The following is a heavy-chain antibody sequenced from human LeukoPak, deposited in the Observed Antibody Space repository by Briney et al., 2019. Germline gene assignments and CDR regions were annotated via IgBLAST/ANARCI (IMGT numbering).Heavy chain of an antibody. J-gene: IGHJ5*02. Sequence: PSETLSLTCIVSGGSISGYYWSWIRQPAGKGLEWIGHMDTSGHTNYNSSLMSRVTMSVDTSKNQFSLRLTSVTAADTAVYYCARHWSHSLGECGLSYWSDPWGQGTLVTVSS. CDR1: GGSISGYY. CDR2: MDTSGHT. V-gene: IGHV4-4*07. D-gene: IGHD3-3*01. CDR3: ARHWSHSLGECGLSYWSDP.